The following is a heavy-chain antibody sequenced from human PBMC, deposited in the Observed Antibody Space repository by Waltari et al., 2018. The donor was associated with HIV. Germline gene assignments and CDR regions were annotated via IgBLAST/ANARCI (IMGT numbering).Heavy chain of an antibody. V-gene: IGHV4-39*07. CDR1: GGSIRSSSYY. D-gene: IGHD2-15*01. CDR2: IYYSGST. J-gene: IGHJ4*02. Sequence: QLQLQESGPGLVKPSETLSLTSTVSGGSIRSSSYYWGWLRQPPRKGLEWIGSIYYSGSTYYNPSLKSRVTISVDTSKNQFSLKLSSVTAADTAVYYCARERYCSGGSCPFDYWGQGTLVTVSS. CDR3: ARERYCSGGSCPFDY.